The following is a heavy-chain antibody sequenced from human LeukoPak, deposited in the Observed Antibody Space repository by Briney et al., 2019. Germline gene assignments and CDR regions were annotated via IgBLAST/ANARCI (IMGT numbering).Heavy chain of an antibody. D-gene: IGHD3-22*01. CDR2: ISGSGGST. J-gene: IGHJ3*02. CDR1: GFTSSSYA. V-gene: IGHV3-23*01. CDR3: AKDLMPLMYYYDSSGYHRGDAFDI. Sequence: GGSLRLSCAASGFTSSSYAMSWVRQAPGKGLEWVSAISGSGGSTYYADSVKGRFTISRDNSKNTLYLQMNSLRAEDTAVYYCAKDLMPLMYYYDSSGYHRGDAFDIWGQGTMVTVSS.